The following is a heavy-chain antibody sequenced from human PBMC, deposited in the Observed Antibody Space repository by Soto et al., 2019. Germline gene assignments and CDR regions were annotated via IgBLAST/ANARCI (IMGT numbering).Heavy chain of an antibody. V-gene: IGHV1-69*13. CDR3: ARMYYYDSSGYLDAFDI. Sequence: SVKVSCKASGGTFSSYAISWVRQAPGQGLEWMGGIIPIFGTANYAQKFQGRVTITADESTSTAYMELSSLRSGDTAVYYCARMYYYDSSGYLDAFDIWGQGTMVTVSS. CDR2: IIPIFGTA. D-gene: IGHD3-22*01. J-gene: IGHJ3*02. CDR1: GGTFSSYA.